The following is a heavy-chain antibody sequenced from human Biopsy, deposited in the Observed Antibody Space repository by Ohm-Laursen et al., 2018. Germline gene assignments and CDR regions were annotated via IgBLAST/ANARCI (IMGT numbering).Heavy chain of an antibody. CDR2: VDWDDYK. V-gene: IGHV2-70*11. Sequence: TQTLTLTSSFSGFSLSARGMCVSWIRQAPGKALEWLARVDWDDYKDYSASLQTKLSISKDTSNDQMVLTVNNVDPADTAAYYCARTPILIVSAGLVYRHRRHLQGMDVWGQGIAVTVS. CDR1: GFSLSARGMC. CDR3: ARTPILIVSAGLVYRHRRHLQGMDV. D-gene: IGHD6-13*01. J-gene: IGHJ6*02.